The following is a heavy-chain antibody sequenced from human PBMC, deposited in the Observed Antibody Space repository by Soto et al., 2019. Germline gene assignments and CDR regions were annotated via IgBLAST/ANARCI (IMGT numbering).Heavy chain of an antibody. CDR2: IYYSGST. D-gene: IGHD5-18*01. Sequence: QVQLQESGPGLVKPSQTLSLTCTVSGGSISSGDYYWSWIRQPPGKGLEWIGYIYYSGSTYYNPSLQSRVTISVATSKNQSSLKLSSVTAADTAVYYCASNPKGYSYGNYYYGMDVWGQGTTVTVSS. V-gene: IGHV4-30-4*01. CDR1: GGSISSGDYY. CDR3: ASNPKGYSYGNYYYGMDV. J-gene: IGHJ6*02.